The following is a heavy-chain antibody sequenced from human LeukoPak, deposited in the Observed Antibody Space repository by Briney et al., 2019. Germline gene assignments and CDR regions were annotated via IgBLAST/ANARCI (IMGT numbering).Heavy chain of an antibody. CDR1: GFTFSNYA. V-gene: IGHV3-30-3*01. D-gene: IGHD1-7*01. J-gene: IGHJ4*02. Sequence: GGSLRLSCAASGFTFSNYAMHWVRQAPGKGLEWVAVISYDGSDKYYPGSVRGRFTISRDNSKNTIYLQMDSLRAEDTAIYYCARDYWWNYDYWGQGTLVTVSS. CDR3: ARDYWWNYDY. CDR2: ISYDGSDK.